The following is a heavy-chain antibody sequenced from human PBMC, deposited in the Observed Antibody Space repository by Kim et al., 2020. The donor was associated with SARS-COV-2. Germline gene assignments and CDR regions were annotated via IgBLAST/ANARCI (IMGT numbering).Heavy chain of an antibody. CDR3: ARYWSHRGEGFDI. CDR2: INPSDGST. D-gene: IGHD3-16*01. CDR1: GYTFTNYF. V-gene: IGHV1-46*01. J-gene: IGHJ3*02. Sequence: ASVKVSCKASGYTFTNYFIHWVRQAPGQGLEWMGIINPSDGSTGYAQKFQGRVTMTRDTSTSTVYMELNSLRSEDTAVYYCARYWSHRGEGFDIWGQGTMVTVSS.